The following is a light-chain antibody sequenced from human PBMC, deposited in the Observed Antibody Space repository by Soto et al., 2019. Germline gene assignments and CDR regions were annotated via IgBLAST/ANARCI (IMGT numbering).Light chain of an antibody. CDR3: QSYDSRLSGSV. CDR2: GNS. Sequence: QSVLTQPPSVSGAPGQRATISCTGSSSNIGAGYDVHWYQQLPGTAPKLLIYGNSNRPSGVPDRFSGSKSGTSASLAITGLQAEDEADYYCQSYDSRLSGSVFGNGTKVTV. V-gene: IGLV1-40*01. J-gene: IGLJ1*01. CDR1: SSNIGAGYD.